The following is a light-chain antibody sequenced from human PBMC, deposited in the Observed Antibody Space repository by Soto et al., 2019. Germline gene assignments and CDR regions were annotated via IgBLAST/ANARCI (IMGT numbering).Light chain of an antibody. CDR1: QSMSDS. J-gene: IGKJ2*01. Sequence: DIQLTQSPSSLSASVGDRITITCRASQSMSDSLNWYQQKSGQAPKLLIYSASNLESGVPSRFSGGGSGTDCTLTISSLQPEDIGTYFCQQSYSNSYTFGQGTTLEIK. V-gene: IGKV1-39*01. CDR2: SAS. CDR3: QQSYSNSYT.